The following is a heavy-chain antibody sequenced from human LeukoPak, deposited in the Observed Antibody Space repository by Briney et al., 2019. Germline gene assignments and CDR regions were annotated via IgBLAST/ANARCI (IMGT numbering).Heavy chain of an antibody. CDR1: GGSFSGYY. V-gene: IGHV4-34*01. CDR3: ARGLGFYDLTGTNWFDP. D-gene: IGHD1-7*01. J-gene: IGHJ5*02. CDR2: INHSGST. Sequence: SETLSLTCAVYGGSFSGYYWSWIRQPPGKGLEWIGEINHSGSTNYNPSLKSRVTISVDTSKNQFSLKLSSVTAADTAVYYCARGLGFYDLTGTNWFDPWGRGTLVTVSS.